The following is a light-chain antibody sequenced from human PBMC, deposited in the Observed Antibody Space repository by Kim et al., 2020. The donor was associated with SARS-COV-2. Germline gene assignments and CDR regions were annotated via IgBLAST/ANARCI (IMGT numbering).Light chain of an antibody. CDR2: YDS. CDR3: QVWNSRSDHGV. Sequence: APGKTARITCGGNNIGGKRVQWYQQKPGQAPVLVIYYDSDRPSGIPERISGSNSGNTATLTISGVEAGDEADYYCQVWNSRSDHGVFGGGTQLTVL. J-gene: IGLJ2*01. CDR1: NIGGKR. V-gene: IGLV3-21*04.